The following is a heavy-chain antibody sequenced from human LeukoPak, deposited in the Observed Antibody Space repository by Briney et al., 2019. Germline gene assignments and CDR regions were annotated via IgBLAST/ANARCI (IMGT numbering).Heavy chain of an antibody. Sequence: SETLSLTCTVSGGSISSSTSGWGWYWGWIRQPPGKGLEWIGEIYHSGSTNYNPSLKSRVTISVDKSKNQFSLKLNSVTAADTAVYYCARAGQGYCSSASCFLSLDYWGQGTLVTVSS. J-gene: IGHJ4*02. CDR1: GGSISSSTS. D-gene: IGHD2-2*01. CDR2: IYHSGST. CDR3: ARAGQGYCSSASCFLSLDY. V-gene: IGHV4-39*07.